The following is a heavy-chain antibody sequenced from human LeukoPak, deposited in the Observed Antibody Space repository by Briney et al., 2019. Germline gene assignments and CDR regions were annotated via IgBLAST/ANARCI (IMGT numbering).Heavy chain of an antibody. J-gene: IGHJ4*02. CDR1: GYSFASYW. V-gene: IGHV5-51*01. CDR3: ARRTYDYDSSGYYFGY. D-gene: IGHD3-22*01. CDR2: IYPGDSDT. Sequence: GESLKISCKASGYSFASYWIGWVRQMPGKGLEWMGIIYPGDSDTRYSPSFQGQVTISADKSISTAYLQWSSLKASDTAMYYCARRTYDYDSSGYYFGYWGQGTLVTVSS.